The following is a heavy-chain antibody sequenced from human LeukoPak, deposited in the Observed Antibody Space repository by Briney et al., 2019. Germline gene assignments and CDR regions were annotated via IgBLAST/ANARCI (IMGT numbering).Heavy chain of an antibody. V-gene: IGHV3-30-3*01. CDR1: GFTVSSNY. Sequence: GGSLRLSCAASGFTVSSNYMSWVRQAPGKGLEWVAVISYDGSNKYYADSVKGRFSISRDNSKNTLYLQMNSLRAEDTATYYCELLYSYGYWGQGTLVTVSS. CDR2: ISYDGSNK. D-gene: IGHD3-10*02. CDR3: ELLYSYGY. J-gene: IGHJ4*02.